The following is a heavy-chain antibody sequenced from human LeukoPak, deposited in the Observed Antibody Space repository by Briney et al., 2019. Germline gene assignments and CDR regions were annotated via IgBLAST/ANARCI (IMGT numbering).Heavy chain of an antibody. CDR2: INHSGST. D-gene: IGHD5-12*01. V-gene: IGHV4-34*01. J-gene: IGHJ6*02. CDR1: GGSFSGYY. Sequence: SDTLSLPCAVYGGSFSGYYWSWLRQPPGKGLEWLGEINHSGSTNYNPSLKSRVNISVDTSKNQFSLKLSSVPAADTAVYYCARGLVHGYAAAFYYYYYGMDVWGQGTTVTVSS. CDR3: ARGLVHGYAAAFYYYYYGMDV.